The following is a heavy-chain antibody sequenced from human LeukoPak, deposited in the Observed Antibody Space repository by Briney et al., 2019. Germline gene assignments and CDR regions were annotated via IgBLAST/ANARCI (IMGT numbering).Heavy chain of an antibody. V-gene: IGHV4-38-2*01. J-gene: IGHJ4*02. Sequence: SETLSLTCAVSGYSLGKNYYWGWIRRPPGKGLEWIGRIYGTGSTSYNPSLMNRVTMSVDTSKNHFSLKLTSVTAADTAVYYCARYDSRGSASTRFDYWGQGILVTISS. CDR1: GYSLGKNYY. CDR2: IYGTGST. CDR3: ARYDSRGSASTRFDY. D-gene: IGHD3-16*01.